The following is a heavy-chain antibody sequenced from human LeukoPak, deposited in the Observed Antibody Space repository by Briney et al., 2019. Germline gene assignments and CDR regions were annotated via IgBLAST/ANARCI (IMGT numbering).Heavy chain of an antibody. Sequence: PGGSLRLSCAASGFTISTYAMTWVRQAPGKGLEWVSSISSSSSYIYYADSVKGRFTISRDNAKNSLYLQMNSLRAEDTAVYYCSTTGTRDAFDIWGQGAMVTVSS. J-gene: IGHJ3*02. CDR2: ISSSSSYI. V-gene: IGHV3-21*01. D-gene: IGHD1-1*01. CDR3: STTGTRDAFDI. CDR1: GFTISTYA.